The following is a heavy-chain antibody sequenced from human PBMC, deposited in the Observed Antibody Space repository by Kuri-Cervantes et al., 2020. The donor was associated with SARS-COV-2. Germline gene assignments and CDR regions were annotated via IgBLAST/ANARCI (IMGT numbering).Heavy chain of an antibody. CDR2: ISHGGST. CDR1: GGYLCGLY. J-gene: IGHJ6*03. CDR3: ARINFLRVLDWSRQGISHYNMDV. D-gene: IGHD3/OR15-3a*01. Sequence: SQTLSLTCGVSGGYLCGLYWTWIRRPPGKGLEWIGEISHGGSTNYNPSLKSRVNFSVDTSKNQFSLTLTSVTAADTAVYFCARINFLRVLDWSRQGISHYNMDVWGRGTTVTVSS. V-gene: IGHV4-34*01.